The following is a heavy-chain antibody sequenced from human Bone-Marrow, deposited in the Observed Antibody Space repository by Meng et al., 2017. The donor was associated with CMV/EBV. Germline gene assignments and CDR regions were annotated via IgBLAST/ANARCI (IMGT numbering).Heavy chain of an antibody. CDR1: GVTLSSYA. D-gene: IGHD1-26*01. V-gene: IGHV1-69*05. CDR2: IIPIFGTA. Sequence: KASGVTLSSYAISWVRQAPGQGLEWMGGIIPIFGTANYAQKFQGRVTITTDESTSTAYMELSSLRSEDTAVYYCATMGATTNWFDPWGQGTLVTVSS. J-gene: IGHJ5*02. CDR3: ATMGATTNWFDP.